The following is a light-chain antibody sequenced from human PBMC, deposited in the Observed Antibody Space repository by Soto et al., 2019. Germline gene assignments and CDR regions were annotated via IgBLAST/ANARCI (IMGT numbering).Light chain of an antibody. CDR3: QQYYSTPFT. V-gene: IGKV4-1*01. Sequence: DIVMTQSPDSLAVSVSERASINCRSNQSVLYSSNDKNYLAWYQQKPGQPPKLLIYWASSRESGVPARFSGSGSGTEFTLTINSLQAEDVAVYYCQQYYSTPFTFGPGTIVEIK. CDR1: QSVLYSSNDKNY. CDR2: WAS. J-gene: IGKJ3*01.